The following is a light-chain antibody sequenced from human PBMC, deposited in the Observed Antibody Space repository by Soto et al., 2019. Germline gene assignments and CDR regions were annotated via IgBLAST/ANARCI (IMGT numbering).Light chain of an antibody. CDR1: QSVSSSF. CDR3: QQRSNWPPLYT. V-gene: IGKV3D-20*02. CDR2: AAS. Sequence: EIVLTQSPGTLSLSPGERATLSCRASQSVSSSFLAWYQQRPGQAPRLLIYAASNTAPGIPDRFSGSGSGTDFTLTISRLEPEDFAVYYCQQRSNWPPLYTFGQGTKLEIK. J-gene: IGKJ2*01.